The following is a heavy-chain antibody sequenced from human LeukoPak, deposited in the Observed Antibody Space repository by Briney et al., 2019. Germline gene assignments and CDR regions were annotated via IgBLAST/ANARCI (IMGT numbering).Heavy chain of an antibody. Sequence: ASVKVSCKASGYTFTSYDINWVRQATGQGLEWMGWMNPNSGNTGYAQKFQGRVTMTRNTSISTAYMELSSLRSEDTAVYYCARGPPLSWRDNVWGQGTTVTVSS. J-gene: IGHJ6*02. CDR2: MNPNSGNT. V-gene: IGHV1-8*01. D-gene: IGHD1-1*01. CDR1: GYTFTSYD. CDR3: ARGPPLSWRDNV.